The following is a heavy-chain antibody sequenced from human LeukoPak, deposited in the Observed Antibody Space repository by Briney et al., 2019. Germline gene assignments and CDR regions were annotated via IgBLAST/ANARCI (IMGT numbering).Heavy chain of an antibody. CDR1: GGSISSSSYY. Sequence: SETLSLTCTVSGGSISSSSYYWGWIRQPPGKGLEWIGSIYYSGSTYYNPSLKSRVTISVDTSKNQFSLKLSSVTAADTAVYYCARRILYGSLDYWGQGTLVTVSS. CDR2: IYYSGST. J-gene: IGHJ4*02. V-gene: IGHV4-39*01. D-gene: IGHD3-10*01. CDR3: ARRILYGSLDY.